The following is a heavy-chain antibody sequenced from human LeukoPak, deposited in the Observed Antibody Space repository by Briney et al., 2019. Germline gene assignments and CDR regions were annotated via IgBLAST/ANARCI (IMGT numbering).Heavy chain of an antibody. CDR3: AKEGDPLGVTAHFDY. CDR2: ISGSGGST. Sequence: GGSLRLSCAASGFTFSSYAMSWVRQAPGKGLEWVSAISGSGGSTYYADSVKGRFTISRDNSKNTLYLQMNSLRAEDTAVYFCAKEGDPLGVTAHFDYWGQGTLVTVSS. J-gene: IGHJ4*02. CDR1: GFTFSSYA. V-gene: IGHV3-23*01. D-gene: IGHD2-21*02.